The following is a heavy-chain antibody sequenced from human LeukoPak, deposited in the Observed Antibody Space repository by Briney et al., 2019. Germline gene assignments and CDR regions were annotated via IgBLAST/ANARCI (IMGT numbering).Heavy chain of an antibody. V-gene: IGHV3-30*02. J-gene: IGHJ1*01. CDR1: GFTFSSYG. CDR2: IRYDGSNK. CDR3: VRDFSTVTTAYLHR. Sequence: GGSLRLSCAASGFTFSSYGMHWVRQAPGKGLEWVAFIRYDGSNKYYADSVKGRFTIFRDDAKNSLFPQMDSLRVEDTAMYYCVRDFSTVTTAYLHRWGQGTLLTVSS. D-gene: IGHD4-17*01.